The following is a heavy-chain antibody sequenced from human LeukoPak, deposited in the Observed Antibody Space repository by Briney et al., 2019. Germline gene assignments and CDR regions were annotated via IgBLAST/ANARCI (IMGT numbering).Heavy chain of an antibody. J-gene: IGHJ4*02. CDR2: MNPNSGNT. Sequence: ASVKVSCKASGGTFSSYAISWVRQATGQGLEWMGWMNPNSGNTGYAQKFQGRVTMTRNTSISTAYMELSSLRSEDTAVYYCARGGRHYYDSSGYRGVDYWGQGTLVTVSS. CDR1: GGTFSSYA. CDR3: ARGGRHYYDSSGYRGVDY. D-gene: IGHD3-22*01. V-gene: IGHV1-8*02.